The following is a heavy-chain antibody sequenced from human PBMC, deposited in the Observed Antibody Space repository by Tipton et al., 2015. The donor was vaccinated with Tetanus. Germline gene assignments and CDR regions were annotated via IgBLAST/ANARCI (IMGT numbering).Heavy chain of an antibody. V-gene: IGHV4-39*01. CDR2: IYYSGVA. Sequence: TLSLTCTVSGVSITNTNYYWGWIRQAPGMGPEWIATIYYSGVAHYNPSLKSRVTISVDTSKSQFSLKMTSVTAADTAVYYCARRSFLVRGGYYFDYWGQGTLVTVSS. J-gene: IGHJ4*02. CDR3: ARRSFLVRGGYYFDY. D-gene: IGHD6-13*01. CDR1: GVSITNTNYY.